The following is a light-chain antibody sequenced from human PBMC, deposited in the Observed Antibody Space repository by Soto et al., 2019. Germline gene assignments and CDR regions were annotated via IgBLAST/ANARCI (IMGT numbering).Light chain of an antibody. Sequence: DIQMTQSPSTLSASVGDRVTITCRASQSISPWLAWYQQKPGKAPKLLIFDASNLESGVPSRFSGSGSGTEFTLTISSLQPDDFATYYCQQYNSYSTFGRGTKVDIK. V-gene: IGKV1-5*01. CDR2: DAS. CDR1: QSISPW. CDR3: QQYNSYST. J-gene: IGKJ1*01.